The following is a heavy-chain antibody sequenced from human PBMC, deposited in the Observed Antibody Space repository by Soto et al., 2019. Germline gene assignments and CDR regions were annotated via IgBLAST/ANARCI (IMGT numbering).Heavy chain of an antibody. D-gene: IGHD1-1*01. V-gene: IGHV1-3*04. CDR3: SRNVEYFDP. Sequence: QVQLVQSGAEVKKPGASVKVSCKASGYTFTRYAMHWVRQAPGQGLEWMGWINTGNGNTHYSQKFQGRVTFTRDTSATTTYMELSSMTSEDTAVYDCSRNVEYFDPWGQGTLVTVSS. CDR1: GYTFTRYA. J-gene: IGHJ5*02. CDR2: INTGNGNT.